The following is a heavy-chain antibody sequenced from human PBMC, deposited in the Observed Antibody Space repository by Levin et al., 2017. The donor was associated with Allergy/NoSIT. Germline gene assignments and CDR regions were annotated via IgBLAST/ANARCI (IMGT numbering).Heavy chain of an antibody. CDR3: AKDQSRQGYDAFDM. CDR2: ISASGVST. D-gene: IGHD3-22*01. CDR1: GFTLTNYA. J-gene: IGHJ3*02. Sequence: ETLSLTCAASGFTLTNYAMSWVRQAPGRGLEWVSTISASGVSTYHADFVKGRFTISRDRSKNTLYLQMNSLRADDTAVYYCAKDQSRQGYDAFDMWGQGTLVTVSS. V-gene: IGHV3-23*01.